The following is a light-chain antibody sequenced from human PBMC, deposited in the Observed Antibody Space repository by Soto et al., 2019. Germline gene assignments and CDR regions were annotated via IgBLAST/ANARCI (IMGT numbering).Light chain of an antibody. CDR3: AKWDDSLRVYV. V-gene: IGLV1-47*01. Sequence: QSVLPQPPSAPGTPGQRVTISCSTSNSRSGSNYVYWYQQLPGAAPKLLIYRNDQRPSGVPDRFSGSKSGTSASLAISGLRSEDEGDYFCAKWDDSLRVYVFGSGTKVTVL. CDR1: NSRSGSNY. J-gene: IGLJ1*01. CDR2: RND.